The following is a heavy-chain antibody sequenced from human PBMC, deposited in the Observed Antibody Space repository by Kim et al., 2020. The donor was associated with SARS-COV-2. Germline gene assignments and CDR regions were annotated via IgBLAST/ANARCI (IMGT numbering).Heavy chain of an antibody. CDR2: IGTAGDT. D-gene: IGHD3-10*01. CDR1: GFTFSSYD. CDR3: ARDRPAYYYGSGSYYISGGMDV. Sequence: GGSLRLSCAASGFTFSSYDMHCVRQATGKGLEWVSAIGTAGDTYYPGSVKGRFTISRENAKNSLYLQMNSLRAGDTAVYYCARDRPAYYYGSGSYYISGGMDVWGQGTTVTVSS. V-gene: IGHV3-13*04. J-gene: IGHJ6*02.